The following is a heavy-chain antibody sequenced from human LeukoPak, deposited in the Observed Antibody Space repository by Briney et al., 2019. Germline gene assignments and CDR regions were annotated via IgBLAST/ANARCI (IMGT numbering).Heavy chain of an antibody. CDR3: ARSGYSYQRNYYYYMDV. J-gene: IGHJ6*03. D-gene: IGHD5-18*01. Sequence: GRSLRLSCAASGFTFSNYAMHWVRQAPGKGLEWVTSIPYDGSNKYYADSVKGRFTISRDNSKNTLYLQMNSLRAEDTAVYYCARSGYSYQRNYYYYMDVWGKGTTVTVSS. V-gene: IGHV3-30*04. CDR2: IPYDGSNK. CDR1: GFTFSNYA.